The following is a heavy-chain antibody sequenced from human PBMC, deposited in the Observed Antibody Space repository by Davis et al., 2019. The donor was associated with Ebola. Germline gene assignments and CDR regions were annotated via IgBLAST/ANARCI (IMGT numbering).Heavy chain of an antibody. D-gene: IGHD1-7*01. CDR3: ARETKYYYYGMDV. Sequence: ASVKVSCKASGYTFTTFAMNWVRQAPGLGLEWMGWINTNTGNPTYAQDFTGRFVFSLDISVSTAYLQISSLKAEDTAVYYCARETKYYYYGMDVWGQGTTVTVSS. V-gene: IGHV7-4-1*02. CDR1: GYTFTTFA. J-gene: IGHJ6*02. CDR2: INTNTGNP.